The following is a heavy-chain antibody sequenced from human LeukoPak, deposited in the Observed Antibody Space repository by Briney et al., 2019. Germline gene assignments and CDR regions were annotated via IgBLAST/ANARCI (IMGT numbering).Heavy chain of an antibody. CDR1: GFTFSSYA. CDR2: ISGSGDNT. J-gene: IGHJ4*02. V-gene: IGHV3-23*01. Sequence: PGGSLRLSCAASGFTFSSYAMSWVRQAPGKGLERVSGISGSGDNTYYADSVKGRFTISRDNSKNTLYVQVNSLGTEGTAAYYCAKGSYYDSSGSFYFDYWGQGTLVTVSS. D-gene: IGHD3-22*01. CDR3: AKGSYYDSSGSFYFDY.